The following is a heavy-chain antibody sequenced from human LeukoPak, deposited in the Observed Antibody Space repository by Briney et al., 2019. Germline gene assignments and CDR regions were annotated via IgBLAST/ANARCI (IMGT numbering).Heavy chain of an antibody. V-gene: IGHV3-48*02. CDR3: AREGFHGSGRGADFDY. Sequence: GGSLRLSCVVSGFTFRNHFMNWVRQAPGKGLEWVSYISSSSNTIYYADSVKGRFIISRDNAKNSLFLQMNSLRDEDTAVYYCAREGFHGSGRGADFDYWGQGTLVTVSS. J-gene: IGHJ4*02. CDR2: ISSSSNTI. CDR1: GFTFRNHF. D-gene: IGHD3-10*01.